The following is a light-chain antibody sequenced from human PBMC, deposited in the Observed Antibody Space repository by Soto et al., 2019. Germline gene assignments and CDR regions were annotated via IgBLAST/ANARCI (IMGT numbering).Light chain of an antibody. V-gene: IGLV1-44*01. CDR3: ASWDDSLNGPV. CDR1: RSNIGTNT. J-gene: IGLJ2*01. CDR2: SNN. Sequence: QSVLTQPPSASGTPGQRVTLSCSGSRSNIGTNTVNWYQHLPGTAPKLLIYSNNQRPSGVPDRFSGSKSATSASLAISGLQAEDEADYYCASWDDSLNGPVFGGGTKLTVL.